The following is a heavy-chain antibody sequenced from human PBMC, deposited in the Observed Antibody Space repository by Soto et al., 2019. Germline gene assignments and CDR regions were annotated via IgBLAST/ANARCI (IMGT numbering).Heavy chain of an antibody. Sequence: QVQLVQSGAEVKKPGSSVKVSCKASGGTFSSYAISWVRQAPGHGLEWMGGIIPIFGTANYAQKFQGRVTITADKSTSTAYMELSSLRSEDTAVYYCARCLCSSTSCYTGRNGMDVWGQGTTVTVSS. CDR3: ARCLCSSTSCYTGRNGMDV. J-gene: IGHJ6*02. D-gene: IGHD2-2*02. CDR2: IIPIFGTA. CDR1: GGTFSSYA. V-gene: IGHV1-69*06.